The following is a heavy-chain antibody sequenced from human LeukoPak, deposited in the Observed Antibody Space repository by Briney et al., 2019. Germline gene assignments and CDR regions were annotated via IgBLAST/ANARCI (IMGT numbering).Heavy chain of an antibody. CDR2: ISRGGSTT. CDR1: GFTFSDYY. Sequence: GGSLRLSCAPSGFTFSDYYKSWIRQAPGKGLEWVSYISRGGSTTYYVDSVKGRFTVSRDNAKNSLYLQMNSLRAEDTAVYHCVRGVSISSIWYNDIWGQGTMVIVSS. CDR3: VRGVSISSIWYNDI. J-gene: IGHJ3*02. V-gene: IGHV3-11*01. D-gene: IGHD6-13*01.